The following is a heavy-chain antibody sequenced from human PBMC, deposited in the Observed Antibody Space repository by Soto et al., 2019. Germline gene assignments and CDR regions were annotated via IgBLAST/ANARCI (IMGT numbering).Heavy chain of an antibody. CDR2: ISYDGSNK. Sequence: VQLLESGGGVVQPGRSLRLSCAASGFTFSSYAMHWVRQAPGKGLEWVAVISYDGSNKYYADSVKGRFTISRDNSKNTLYLQMNSLRAEDTAVYYCARDRTIADYYYGMDVWGQGTTVTVSS. V-gene: IGHV3-30-3*01. CDR1: GFTFSSYA. J-gene: IGHJ6*02. CDR3: ARDRTIADYYYGMDV. D-gene: IGHD2-8*01.